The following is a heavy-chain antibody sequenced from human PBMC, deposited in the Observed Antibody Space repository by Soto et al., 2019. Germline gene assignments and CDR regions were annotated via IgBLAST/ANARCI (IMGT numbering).Heavy chain of an antibody. CDR3: ARDRAAMVPNYYYYYGMDV. CDR1: GGTFSSYA. J-gene: IGHJ6*02. CDR2: IIPIFGTA. Sequence: GASVKVSCKASGGTFSSYAISWVRQAPGQGLEWMGGIIPIFGTANYAQKFQGRVTITADESTSTAYMELSSLRSEDTAVYYCARDRAAMVPNYYYYYGMDVWGQGTTVTVSS. D-gene: IGHD5-18*01. V-gene: IGHV1-69*13.